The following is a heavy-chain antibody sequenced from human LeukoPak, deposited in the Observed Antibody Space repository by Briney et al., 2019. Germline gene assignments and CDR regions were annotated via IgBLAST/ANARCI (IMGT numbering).Heavy chain of an antibody. D-gene: IGHD3-10*01. CDR3: ARHEYLSLWFGELFPIGPLFDY. Sequence: SETLSLTCAVYGGSFSGYYWSWIRQPPGKGLEWIGEINHSGSTNYNPSLKSRVTISVDTSKNQFSLKLSSVTAADTAVYYCARHEYLSLWFGELFPIGPLFDYWGQGTLVTVSS. CDR1: GGSFSGYY. CDR2: INHSGST. J-gene: IGHJ4*02. V-gene: IGHV4-34*01.